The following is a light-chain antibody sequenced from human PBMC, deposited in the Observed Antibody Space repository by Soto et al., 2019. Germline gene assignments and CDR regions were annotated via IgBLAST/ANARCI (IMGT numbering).Light chain of an antibody. CDR1: QGINTF. V-gene: IGKV1-9*01. Sequence: IQLTHSPSSLSASLRYSFTITVRASQGINTFLAWYQQKAGKGPKRLIYAASTLQSGVPSRFSGSGSGTEFTLTISSLQSEDFEVYYCQQYNNWPITFGQGTRLEIK. CDR2: AAS. CDR3: QQYNNWPIT. J-gene: IGKJ5*01.